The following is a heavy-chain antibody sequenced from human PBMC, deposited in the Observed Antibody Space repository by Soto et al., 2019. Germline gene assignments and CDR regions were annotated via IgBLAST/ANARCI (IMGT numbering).Heavy chain of an antibody. CDR1: GYTFTSYG. CDR2: ISVYNGNT. J-gene: IGHJ6*02. D-gene: IGHD3-10*01. CDR3: ARSGRPGYYYYIMDV. V-gene: IGHV1-18*01. Sequence: QVQLVQSGAEVKDPGASVKVSCKASGYTFTSYGVSWVRQAPGQGLEWMGWISVYNGNTKYAQKLQGRVTMTTDTSTSTAYMELRGLRSDDTAVYYCARSGRPGYYYYIMDVWVQGTTVTVSS.